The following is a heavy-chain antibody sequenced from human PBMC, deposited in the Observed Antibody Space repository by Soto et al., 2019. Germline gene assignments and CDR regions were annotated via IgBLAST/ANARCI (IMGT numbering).Heavy chain of an antibody. CDR3: ARDLGDYYGSGSEIY. Sequence: SETLSLTCTVSGGSISSGDYYWSWIRQPPGKGLEWIGYIYYSGSTYYNPSLKSRVTISVDTSKNQFSLKLSSVTAADTAVYYCARDLGDYYGSGSEIYWGQGTLVTVSS. D-gene: IGHD3-10*01. V-gene: IGHV4-30-4*01. CDR1: GGSISSGDYY. J-gene: IGHJ4*02. CDR2: IYYSGST.